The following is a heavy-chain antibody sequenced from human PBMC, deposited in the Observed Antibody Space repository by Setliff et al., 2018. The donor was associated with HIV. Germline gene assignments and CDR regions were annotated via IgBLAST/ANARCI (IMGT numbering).Heavy chain of an antibody. CDR2: TSHSGKT. Sequence: KPSETLSLTCAVYGGPLSGHYWSWIRQPPGQGLEWIGETSHSGKTNYNPSLKSRVTISVDTSENQFSLKLTSVTAADTAVYYCVTSSSWSSRLNFWGPGMLVTVSS. CDR1: GGPLSGHY. V-gene: IGHV4-34*01. D-gene: IGHD2-2*01. J-gene: IGHJ4*02. CDR3: VTSSSWSSRLNF.